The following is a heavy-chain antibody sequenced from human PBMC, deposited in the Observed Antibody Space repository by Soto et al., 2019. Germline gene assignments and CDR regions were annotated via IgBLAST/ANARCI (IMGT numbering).Heavy chain of an antibody. J-gene: IGHJ4*02. CDR1: GFTFSSYG. V-gene: IGHV3-33*01. CDR2: IWYDGSNK. CDR3: ARGGGYDFWSAYDFDY. D-gene: IGHD3-3*01. Sequence: QVQLVESGGGVVQPGRSLRLSCAASGFTFSSYGMHWVRQAPGKGLEWVAVIWYDGSNKYYADSVKGRFTISRDNSKNSLYPKMTSLRAEDTAVYCCARGGGYDFWSAYDFDYWGQGTLVTVSS.